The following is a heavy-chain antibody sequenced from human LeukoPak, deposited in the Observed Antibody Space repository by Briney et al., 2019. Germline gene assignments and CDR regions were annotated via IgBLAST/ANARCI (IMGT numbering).Heavy chain of an antibody. CDR3: ARHASVDGNWPRPLDY. D-gene: IGHD6-19*01. V-gene: IGHV4-39*01. CDR2: IYYSGST. Sequence: PSETLSLTCTVSGGFISSSNYYWGWIRQPPGKGLEWIGNIYYSGSTYYKPSLKTRVTISVDTSKNQFSLKLTSVTAAHTAVYYGARHASVDGNWPRPLDYWGQGSLVTVSS. J-gene: IGHJ4*02. CDR1: GGFISSSNYY.